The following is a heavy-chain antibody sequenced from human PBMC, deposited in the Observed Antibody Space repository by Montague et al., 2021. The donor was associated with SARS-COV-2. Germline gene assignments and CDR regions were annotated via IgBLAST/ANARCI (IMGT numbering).Heavy chain of an antibody. J-gene: IGHJ4*02. CDR1: GGSISRYF. Sequence: SETLSLTCTVSGGSISRYFWNWIRQTPGKGLEWMGYVHDIESSIYNPSLQSRITILLDTPKNQFSLRLYAVTAADTAVYYCARVTLGGRDGRTRQYDGLDSWGQGILVTVSS. CDR3: ARVTLGGRDGRTRQYDGLDS. D-gene: IGHD3-16*01. V-gene: IGHV4-59*01. CDR2: VHDIESS.